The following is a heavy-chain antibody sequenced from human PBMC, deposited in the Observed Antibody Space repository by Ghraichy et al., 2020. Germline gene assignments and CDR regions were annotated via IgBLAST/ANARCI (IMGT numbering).Heavy chain of an antibody. V-gene: IGHV4-34*01. CDR3: ASFSVPATAIYYFDY. Sequence: SETLSLTCAVYGGSFSGYYWSWIRQPPGKGLEWIGEINHSGSTNYNPSLKSRVTISVDTSKNQFSLKLSSVTAADTAVYYCASFSVPATAIYYFDYWGQGTLVTVSS. CDR1: GGSFSGYY. CDR2: INHSGST. D-gene: IGHD2-2*01. J-gene: IGHJ4*02.